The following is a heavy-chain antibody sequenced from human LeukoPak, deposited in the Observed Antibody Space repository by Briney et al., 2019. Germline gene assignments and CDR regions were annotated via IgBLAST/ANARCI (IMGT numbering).Heavy chain of an antibody. CDR3: ARQVQYCGSATCKAYYFDY. D-gene: IGHD2-2*01. CDR1: GYSLTSFW. Sequence: GESLKISCKGSGYSLTSFWIGWVRQMPGKGLEWMGIIYPDDSDTRYSPSFQGQVTISANTSTATASLQWSSLKTSDTAIYYCARQVQYCGSATCKAYYFDYWGQGTLVTVSP. V-gene: IGHV5-51*01. J-gene: IGHJ4*02. CDR2: IYPDDSDT.